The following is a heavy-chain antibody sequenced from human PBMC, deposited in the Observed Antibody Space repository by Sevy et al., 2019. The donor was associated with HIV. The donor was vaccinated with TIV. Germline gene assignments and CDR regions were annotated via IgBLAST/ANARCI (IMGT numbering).Heavy chain of an antibody. Sequence: GGSLRLSCAASGFTFSSYAMHWVRQAPGKGLEWVAVISYDGSNKYYTDSVKGRFTISRDNSKNTLYLQMNSLRDEDTAVYYCARGIVVVVAAGPWNYWGQGPLVTVSS. CDR3: ARGIVVVVAAGPWNY. J-gene: IGHJ4*02. CDR2: ISYDGSNK. V-gene: IGHV3-30-3*01. CDR1: GFTFSSYA. D-gene: IGHD2-15*01.